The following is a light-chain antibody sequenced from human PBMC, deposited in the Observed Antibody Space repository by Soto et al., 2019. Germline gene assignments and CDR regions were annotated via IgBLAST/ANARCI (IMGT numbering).Light chain of an antibody. V-gene: IGKV1-33*01. CDR2: DAS. CDR1: VDIPKS. Sequence: DIQMTQSPSSLSASVGDRVTITCQASVDIPKSLNWYQQKPGKAPNLLIYDASNLEIGVPSRFSGGGSGTDFTFTISSLQPEDIATYYCQQYDSVPPTFGPGTKVDL. CDR3: QQYDSVPPT. J-gene: IGKJ3*01.